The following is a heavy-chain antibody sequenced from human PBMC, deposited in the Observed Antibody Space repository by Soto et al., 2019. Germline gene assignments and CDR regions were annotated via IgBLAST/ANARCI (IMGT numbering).Heavy chain of an antibody. CDR1: GGSISSYY. CDR3: ARRVGNWGWSSWFDP. D-gene: IGHD3-16*01. CDR2: IYYSGST. V-gene: IGHV4-59*08. Sequence: SETLSLTCTVSGGSISSYYWSWIRQPPGKGLEWIGCIYYSGSTNYNPSLKSRVTISVDTSKNQFSLKLSSVTAADTAVYYCARRVGNWGWSSWFDPWGQGTLVTVSS. J-gene: IGHJ5*02.